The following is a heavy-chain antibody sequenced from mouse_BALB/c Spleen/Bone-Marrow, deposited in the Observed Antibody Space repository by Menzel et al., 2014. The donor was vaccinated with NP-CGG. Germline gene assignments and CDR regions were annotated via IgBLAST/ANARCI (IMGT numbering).Heavy chain of an antibody. CDR3: ARERGNYPFAY. CDR1: GYTFXGYW. D-gene: IGHD2-1*01. Sequence: QVQLQQSGAELVKPGASVKLSCKASGYTFXGYWMHWVKQRPGQGLEWIGEINPSNGRTNYNEKFKSKATLTVDKSSSTAYMQLSSLTSEDSAVYYCARERGNYPFAYWGQGTLVTVSA. CDR2: INPSNGRT. V-gene: IGHV1S81*02. J-gene: IGHJ3*01.